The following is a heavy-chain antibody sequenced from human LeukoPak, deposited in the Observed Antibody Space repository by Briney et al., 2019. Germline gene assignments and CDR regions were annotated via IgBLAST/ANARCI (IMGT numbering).Heavy chain of an antibody. CDR2: TYYRSKWYN. J-gene: IGHJ4*02. CDR1: GDSVSSNSAA. V-gene: IGHV6-1*01. D-gene: IGHD3-16*02. Sequence: SQTLSLTCAISGDSVSSNSAAWNWIRQSPSRGLEWLGRTYYRSKWYNDYAVSVKSRITINPDTSKNQFSLQLNSVTPEDTAVYYCARYDYVWGSYLPTFDYWGQGTLVTVSS. CDR3: ARYDYVWGSYLPTFDY.